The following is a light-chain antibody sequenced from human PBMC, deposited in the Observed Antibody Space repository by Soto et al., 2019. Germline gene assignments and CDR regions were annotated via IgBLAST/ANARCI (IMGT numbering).Light chain of an antibody. CDR3: QQRGNWWT. Sequence: IVLTQSPATLSLSPGERATLSCRASQSVSSYLAWYQQKPGQAPRLLIYDASNRATGIPARFSGSGSGTDFTLPISSLEPEDFAVYYCQQRGNWWTFGQGTKVDIK. CDR1: QSVSSY. J-gene: IGKJ1*01. V-gene: IGKV3-11*01. CDR2: DAS.